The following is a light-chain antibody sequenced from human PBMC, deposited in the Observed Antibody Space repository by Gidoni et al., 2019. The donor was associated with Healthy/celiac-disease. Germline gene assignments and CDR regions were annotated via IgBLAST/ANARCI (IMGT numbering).Light chain of an antibody. V-gene: IGLV3-25*03. J-gene: IGLJ3*02. CDR3: QSADSSGTRV. Sequence: SYELTQLPSVSVSPGQTARITCSGDALPKQYAYWYQQKPGQAPVLVIYKDSERPSGIPERFSGSSSGTTVTLTISGVQAEDEADYYCQSADSSGTRVFGGGTKLTVL. CDR1: ALPKQY. CDR2: KDS.